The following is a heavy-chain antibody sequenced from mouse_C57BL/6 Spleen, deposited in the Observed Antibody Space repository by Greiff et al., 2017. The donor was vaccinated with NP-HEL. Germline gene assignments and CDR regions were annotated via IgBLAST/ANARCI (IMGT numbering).Heavy chain of an antibody. CDR3: ASRLLGYAMDY. CDR1: GFTFSDYG. D-gene: IGHD2-3*01. J-gene: IGHJ4*01. Sequence: EVQVVESGGGLVKPGGSLKLSCAASGFTFSDYGMHWVRQAPEKGLEWVAYISSGSSTIYYADTVKGRFTISRDNAKNNLFLQMTSLRSEDTAMYYCASRLLGYAMDYWGQGTSVTVSS. V-gene: IGHV5-17*01. CDR2: ISSGSSTI.